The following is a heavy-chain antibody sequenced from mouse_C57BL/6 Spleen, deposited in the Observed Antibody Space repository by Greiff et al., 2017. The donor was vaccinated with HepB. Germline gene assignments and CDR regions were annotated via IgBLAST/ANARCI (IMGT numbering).Heavy chain of an antibody. CDR2: ISSGSSTI. J-gene: IGHJ3*01. CDR3: AKDYVTGTRAWFAY. CDR1: GFTFSDYG. V-gene: IGHV5-17*01. D-gene: IGHD4-1*01. Sequence: EVQLVESGGGLVKPGGSLKLSCAASGFTFSDYGMHWVRQAPEKGLEWVAYISSGSSTIYYADTVKGRFTISRDNAKNTLFLQMTSLRSEDTAMYYCAKDYVTGTRAWFAYWGQGTLVTVSA.